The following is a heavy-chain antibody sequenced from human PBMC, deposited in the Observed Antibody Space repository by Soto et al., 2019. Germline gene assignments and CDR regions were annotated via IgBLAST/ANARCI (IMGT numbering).Heavy chain of an antibody. CDR1: GYTFTGYY. V-gene: IGHV1-2*04. Sequence: ASVKVSCKASGYTFTGYYMHWVRQAPGQGLEWMGWINPNSGGTNYAQKFQGWVTMTRDTSISTTYMELSRLRSDDTAVFSCASRGGSGSYYTPPDAFDIWGQGTMVTVSS. CDR2: INPNSGGT. J-gene: IGHJ3*02. D-gene: IGHD3-10*01. CDR3: ASRGGSGSYYTPPDAFDI.